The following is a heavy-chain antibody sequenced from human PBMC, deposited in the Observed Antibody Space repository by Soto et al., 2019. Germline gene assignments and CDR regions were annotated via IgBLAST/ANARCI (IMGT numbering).Heavy chain of an antibody. CDR3: AKGPYSSSSVWFDP. J-gene: IGHJ5*02. D-gene: IGHD6-6*01. V-gene: IGHV3-23*01. CDR1: GFTFSTYA. CDR2: ISGSGDGT. Sequence: EVQLLESGGGLVQPGGSLRLSCAASGFTFSTYAMSWVRQAPGKGLEWVSEISGSGDGTYYAESVRGRFTISRDNSRNTLYLQMDSLRAEDTAVYYCAKGPYSSSSVWFDPWGQGTLVTVSS.